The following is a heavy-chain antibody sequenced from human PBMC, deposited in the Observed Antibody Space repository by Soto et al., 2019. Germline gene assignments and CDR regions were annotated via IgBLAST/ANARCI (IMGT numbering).Heavy chain of an antibody. D-gene: IGHD3-22*01. CDR1: GYSFAGYW. CDR2: IDPSDSQT. J-gene: IGHJ4*02. CDR3: ARQIYDSDTGPNFQYYFDS. Sequence: GESLKISCKGSGYSFAGYWITWVRQKPGKGLEWVGRIDPSDSQTYYSPSFRGHVTISVTKSITTVFLQWSSLRASNTAMYYCARQIYDSDTGPNFQYYFDSWGQGTPVTVSS. V-gene: IGHV5-10-1*01.